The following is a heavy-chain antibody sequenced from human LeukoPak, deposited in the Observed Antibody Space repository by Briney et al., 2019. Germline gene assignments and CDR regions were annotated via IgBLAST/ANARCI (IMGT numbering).Heavy chain of an antibody. J-gene: IGHJ5*02. Sequence: PSETLSLTCAVYGGSFSGYYWSWIRQPPGKGLEWIGEINHSGSTNYNPSLKSRVTISVDTSKNQFSLKLSSVTAADTAVYYCARGTTPLLWFGHLGNWFDPWGQGTLVTVSS. CDR1: GGSFSGYY. CDR3: ARGTTPLLWFGHLGNWFDP. V-gene: IGHV4-34*01. CDR2: INHSGST. D-gene: IGHD3-10*01.